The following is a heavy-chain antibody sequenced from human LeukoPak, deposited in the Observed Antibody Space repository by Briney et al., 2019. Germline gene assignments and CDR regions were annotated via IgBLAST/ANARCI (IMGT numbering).Heavy chain of an antibody. CDR3: ARDSGFGELVTYYFDY. V-gene: IGHV3-33*01. D-gene: IGHD3-10*01. Sequence: PGRPLRLSCAASGFNFSNYGMHWVRQVPGTGLEWVAVIWYDGNTKYYANYVKGRFTVSRDNSKNTLYLQMNILRPEDTAIYYCARDSGFGELVTYYFDYWGQGTLVTVSS. CDR1: GFNFSNYG. J-gene: IGHJ4*02. CDR2: IWYDGNTK.